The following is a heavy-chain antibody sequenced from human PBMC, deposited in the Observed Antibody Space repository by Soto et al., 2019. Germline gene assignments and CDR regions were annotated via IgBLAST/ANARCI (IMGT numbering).Heavy chain of an antibody. CDR3: ARGQIAGAGTGHFYY. Sequence: GASVKVSCKASGGTFGSYANSWVRQAPGQGLEWMGGIVTIFGTANYAQQFQGSVTITADEYTSTAYMALSSLRSEDTAVYYCARGQIAGAGTGHFYYWGQGTLVTVSS. CDR1: GGTFGSYA. J-gene: IGHJ4*02. D-gene: IGHD6-19*01. V-gene: IGHV1-69*13. CDR2: IVTIFGTA.